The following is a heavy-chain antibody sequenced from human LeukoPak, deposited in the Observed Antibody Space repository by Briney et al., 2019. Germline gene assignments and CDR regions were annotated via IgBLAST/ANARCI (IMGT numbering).Heavy chain of an antibody. CDR3: AKDPPTVVSNAFHI. CDR2: ITGSGGTT. V-gene: IGHV3-23*01. J-gene: IGHJ3*02. Sequence: AGGSLRLSCAASGFTISTYVRNWLRQPPGKGLEWVSSITGSGGTTYYPDPVKGGFTISRDNSKNTLYLQMNSLRGDDTAVYSCAKDPPTVVSNAFHIWGQGTMAIVS. D-gene: IGHD4-11*01. CDR1: GFTISTYV.